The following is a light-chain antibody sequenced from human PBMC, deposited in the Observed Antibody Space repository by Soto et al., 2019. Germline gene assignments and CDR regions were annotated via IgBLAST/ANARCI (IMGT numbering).Light chain of an antibody. CDR2: DVH. V-gene: IGLV2-14*01. CDR3: SSYTMSRTVV. J-gene: IGLJ2*01. Sequence: QSALTQPASVSGSPGQSITISCTGTSSDVGGYNYVSWYQQHPGKAPQLMIYDVHDRPSGVSNRFSGSKSGNTASLTISGLQAEDEADYYCSSYTMSRTVVFGGGTKLTVL. CDR1: SSDVGGYNY.